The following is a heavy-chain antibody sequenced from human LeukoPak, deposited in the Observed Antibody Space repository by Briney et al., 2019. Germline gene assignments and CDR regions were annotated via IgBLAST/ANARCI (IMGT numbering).Heavy chain of an antibody. CDR3: ASISSGSPYDAFDI. V-gene: IGHV4-59*08. J-gene: IGHJ3*02. Sequence: SETLSLTCTVSGGSISSYYWSWLRQPPGKGLEWIGYIYYSGSTNYNPSLKSRVTISVDTSKNQFSLKLSSVTAADTAVYYRASISSGSPYDAFDIWGQGTMVTVSS. D-gene: IGHD6-19*01. CDR1: GGSISSYY. CDR2: IYYSGST.